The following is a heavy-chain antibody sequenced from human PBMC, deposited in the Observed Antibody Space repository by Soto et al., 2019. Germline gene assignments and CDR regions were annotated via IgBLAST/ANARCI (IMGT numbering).Heavy chain of an antibody. CDR1: GFTFSSYG. CDR2: ISYDGSNK. D-gene: IGHD3-22*01. V-gene: IGHV3-30*18. Sequence: GGSLRLSCAASGFTFSSYGMHWVRQAPGKGLEWVAVISYDGSNKYYADSVKGRFTISRDNSKNTLYLQMNSLRAEDTAVYYCAKDRNDYYDSSGYYPRVGYYYGMDVWGQGTTVTVSS. CDR3: AKDRNDYYDSSGYYPRVGYYYGMDV. J-gene: IGHJ6*02.